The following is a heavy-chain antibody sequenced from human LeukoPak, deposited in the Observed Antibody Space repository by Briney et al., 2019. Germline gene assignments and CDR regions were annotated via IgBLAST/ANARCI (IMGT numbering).Heavy chain of an antibody. J-gene: IGHJ3*02. CDR1: GDSLTSHF. Sequence: PSETLSLTCNVSGDSLTSHFWSWIRQTPGKGLEWIGYVFHSGTTNYSPSLKSRVTISLDTSKKQFYLRQASVTAADTALYYCARRMTTVTDAFDIWGRGTMVSVSS. D-gene: IGHD4-11*01. CDR3: ARRMTTVTDAFDI. CDR2: VFHSGTT. V-gene: IGHV4-59*08.